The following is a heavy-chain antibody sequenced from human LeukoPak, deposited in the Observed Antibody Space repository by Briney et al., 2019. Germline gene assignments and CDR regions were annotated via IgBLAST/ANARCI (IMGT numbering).Heavy chain of an antibody. CDR2: IDYTGST. V-gene: IGHV4-39*02. J-gene: IGHJ4*02. D-gene: IGHD6-19*01. CDR3: ARDKIAVPGPDFDY. CDR1: GGSISSSAYY. Sequence: SETLSLTCTVSGGSISSSAYYWAWIRQPPGKRLEWIGSIDYTGSTYYNPSLKSRVTISADTSKNQFSLKVNSVTAADAAVFYCARDKIAVPGPDFDYWGQGTLVTVSS.